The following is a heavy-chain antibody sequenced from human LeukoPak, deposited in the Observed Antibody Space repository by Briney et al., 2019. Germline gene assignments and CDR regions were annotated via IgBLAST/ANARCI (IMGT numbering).Heavy chain of an antibody. D-gene: IGHD3-3*01. CDR3: ARTYYDFWSGTAGVAFDI. CDR1: GGSISSSNW. Sequence: SETLSLTCAVSGGSISSSNWWSWVRQPPGKGLEWIGEIYHSGSTNYNPSLKSRVTISVDKSKNQFSLKLSSVTAADTAVYYCARTYYDFWSGTAGVAFDIWGQGTMVTVSS. J-gene: IGHJ3*02. V-gene: IGHV4-4*02. CDR2: IYHSGST.